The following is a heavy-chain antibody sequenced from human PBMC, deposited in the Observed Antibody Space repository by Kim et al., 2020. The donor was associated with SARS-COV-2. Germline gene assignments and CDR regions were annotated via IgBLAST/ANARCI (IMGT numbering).Heavy chain of an antibody. CDR2: MHYSGSA. CDR1: GGSISGGHYY. CDR3: ARHVGGTSQFDY. Sequence: SETLSLTCTLSGGSISGGHYYWTWIRQHPGEGLEWIGYMHYSGSASFNPSLKSRVSILVDTSKNQFSLKVTSVTAADTAVYYCARHVGGTSQFDYWGQGTQVTVSS. D-gene: IGHD1-26*01. J-gene: IGHJ4*02. V-gene: IGHV4-31*03.